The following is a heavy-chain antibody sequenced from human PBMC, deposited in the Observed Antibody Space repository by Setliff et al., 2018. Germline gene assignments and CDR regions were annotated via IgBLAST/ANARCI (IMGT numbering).Heavy chain of an antibody. CDR1: VDTFSSYA. Sequence: SVKVSCKASVDTFSSYAISWVRQAPGQGLEWMGGIIPIFGTANYAQKFQGRVTITTDESTSTAYMELSSLRSEDTAVYYCARGNYYDSSGYSVDYWGQGTLVTVSS. CDR3: ARGNYYDSSGYSVDY. CDR2: IIPIFGTA. V-gene: IGHV1-69*05. D-gene: IGHD3-22*01. J-gene: IGHJ4*02.